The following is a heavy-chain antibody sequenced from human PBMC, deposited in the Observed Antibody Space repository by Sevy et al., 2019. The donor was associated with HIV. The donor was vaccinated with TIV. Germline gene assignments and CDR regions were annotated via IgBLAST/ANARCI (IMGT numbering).Heavy chain of an antibody. CDR3: VRAIAAAGSF. V-gene: IGHV3-7*01. J-gene: IGHJ4*02. CDR1: GFSLNNYW. CDR2: IKQDGSVK. D-gene: IGHD6-13*01. Sequence: GGSLRLSCAASGFSLNNYWMNWVRQAPGKGLEWVANIKQDGSVKYYVDSVKGRFTISRDNARNLLYLQMNSLRVEDTALYYCVRAIAAAGSFWGQETLVTVSS.